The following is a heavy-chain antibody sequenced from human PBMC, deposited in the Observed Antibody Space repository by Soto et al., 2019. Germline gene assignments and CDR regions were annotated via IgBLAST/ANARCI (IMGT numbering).Heavy chain of an antibody. CDR1: GYTFTSYG. CDR2: ISAYNGNT. CDR3: AREPGITISSDAFDI. V-gene: IGHV1-18*01. D-gene: IGHD3-9*01. J-gene: IGHJ3*02. Sequence: ASVKVSCKASGYTFTSYGISWVRQAPGQGLEWMGWISAYNGNTNYAQKLQGRVTMTTDTSTSTAYMELRSLRSDDTAVYYCAREPGITISSDAFDIWGQGTMVTVSS.